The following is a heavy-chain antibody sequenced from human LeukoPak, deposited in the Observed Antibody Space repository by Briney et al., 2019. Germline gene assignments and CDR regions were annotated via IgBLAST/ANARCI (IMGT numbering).Heavy chain of an antibody. CDR1: GGSFSGYY. Sequence: MTSETLSLTCAVYGGSFSGYYWSWIRQPPGKGLEWIGEINHSGSTNYNPSLKSRVTISVDTSKNQFSLKLSSVTAADTAVYYCARLMGLVGASPPPWGQGTLVTVSS. CDR3: ARLMGLVGASPPP. CDR2: INHSGST. V-gene: IGHV4-34*01. D-gene: IGHD1-26*01. J-gene: IGHJ5*02.